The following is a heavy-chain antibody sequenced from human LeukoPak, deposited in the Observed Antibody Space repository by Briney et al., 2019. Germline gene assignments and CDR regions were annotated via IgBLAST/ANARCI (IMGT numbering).Heavy chain of an antibody. D-gene: IGHD5-24*01. CDR3: ARGDGYNWGFYFDY. CDR1: GGSISNYY. J-gene: IGHJ4*02. Sequence: PSETLSLTCTVSGGSISNYYWTWIRQPPGKGLEWIGYIYYSGSTNYNPSLKSRVTISLDTSKNQFSLKLTSVTAADTALYYCARGDGYNWGFYFDYWGQGTLVTVSS. V-gene: IGHV4-59*01. CDR2: IYYSGST.